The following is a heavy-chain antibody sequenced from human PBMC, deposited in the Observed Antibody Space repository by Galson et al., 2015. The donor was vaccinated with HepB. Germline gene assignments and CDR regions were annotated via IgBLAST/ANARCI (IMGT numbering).Heavy chain of an antibody. CDR3: ARDKASGTTDY. CDR1: GFTFSSSW. CDR2: INQDGSEK. D-gene: IGHD3-10*01. Sequence: SLRLSCAASGFTFSSSWMSWVRQAPGKGLEWVANINQDGSEKYCVDSIKGRFTISRDNAKNSLYLQMNSLRAEDTAVYYCARDKASGTTDYWGQGTLVTVSS. V-gene: IGHV3-7*03. J-gene: IGHJ4*02.